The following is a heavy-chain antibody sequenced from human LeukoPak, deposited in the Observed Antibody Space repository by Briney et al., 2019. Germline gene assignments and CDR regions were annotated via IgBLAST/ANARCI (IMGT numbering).Heavy chain of an antibody. V-gene: IGHV3-23*01. CDR2: ISGSGGST. CDR3: AKDNGGNSYYYYYMDV. Sequence: GGSLRLSCAASGFTFSSYAMSWVRQAPGKGLEWASAISGSGGSTYYADSVKGRFTISRDNSKNTLYLQMNSLRAEDTAVYYCAKDNGGNSYYYYYMDVWGKGTTVTVSS. D-gene: IGHD4-23*01. CDR1: GFTFSSYA. J-gene: IGHJ6*03.